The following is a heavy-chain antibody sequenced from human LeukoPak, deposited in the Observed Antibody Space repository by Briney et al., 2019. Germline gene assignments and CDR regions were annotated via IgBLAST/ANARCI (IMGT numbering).Heavy chain of an antibody. CDR2: MYYSGTT. D-gene: IGHD3-22*01. CDR1: GSSMNLYS. CDR3: ARGDHDSNGFFDY. V-gene: IGHV4-59*12. Sequence: SETLSLTCSVSGSSMNLYSWNWIRQSPGKGLEWIAYMYYSGTTNYNPSLENRAAISLDLSRHQFSLRLNSVTAADTAVYYCARGDHDSNGFFDYWGQGTLVTVSS. J-gene: IGHJ4*02.